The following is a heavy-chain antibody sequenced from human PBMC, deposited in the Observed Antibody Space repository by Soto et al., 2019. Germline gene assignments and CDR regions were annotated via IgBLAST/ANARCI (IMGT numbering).Heavy chain of an antibody. Sequence: ASVKVSCEASGGTFSSYAISWVRQAPGQGLEWMGGIIPIFGTANYAQKFQGRVTITADESTSTAYMELSSLRSEDTAVYYCARDRGIVVVVAATRDYYYYGMDVWGQGTTVTFSS. J-gene: IGHJ6*02. CDR2: IIPIFGTA. D-gene: IGHD2-15*01. V-gene: IGHV1-69*13. CDR1: GGTFSSYA. CDR3: ARDRGIVVVVAATRDYYYYGMDV.